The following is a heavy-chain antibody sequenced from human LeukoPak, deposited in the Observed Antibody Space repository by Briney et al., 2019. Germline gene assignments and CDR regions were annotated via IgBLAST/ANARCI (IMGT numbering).Heavy chain of an antibody. CDR1: GFTFSNYV. Sequence: PGGSLRLSCVASGFTFSNYVMNWVRQAPGKGLECVSSISGSGTSTYYADSVKGRFTISRDNSKNTLYLQMNSLRAEGTAVYYCAKDHYYGSGSYYYYYMDVWGKGTTVTVSS. V-gene: IGHV3-23*01. J-gene: IGHJ6*03. CDR2: ISGSGTST. CDR3: AKDHYYGSGSYYYYYMDV. D-gene: IGHD3-10*01.